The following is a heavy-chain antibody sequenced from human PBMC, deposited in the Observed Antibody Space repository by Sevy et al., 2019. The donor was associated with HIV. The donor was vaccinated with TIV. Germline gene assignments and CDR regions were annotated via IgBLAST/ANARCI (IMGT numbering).Heavy chain of an antibody. CDR3: ARQMRSYGGDAFDI. Sequence: SETLSLTCTVSGGSISSYYWSWIRQPPGKGLEWIGYIYYRGGNNYNPSLKSRVTISVDTSKNQFSLKLSSVTAADTAVHYCARQMRSYGGDAFDIWGQGTMVTVSS. J-gene: IGHJ3*02. D-gene: IGHD5-18*01. CDR1: GGSISSYY. V-gene: IGHV4-59*08. CDR2: IYYRGGN.